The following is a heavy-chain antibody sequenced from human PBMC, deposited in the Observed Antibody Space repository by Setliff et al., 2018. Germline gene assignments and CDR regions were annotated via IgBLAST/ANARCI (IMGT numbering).Heavy chain of an antibody. V-gene: IGHV3-23*01. Sequence: QLGGSLRLSCVVSGFTFSSYAMSWVRQAPGKGLEWVSTITGSAARTYYADSVEGRFTISRDNSKSILYLQMNSLRAEDTAVYYCAKDHSYDFWAGILNPFWGQGTLVTVSS. D-gene: IGHD3-3*01. J-gene: IGHJ4*02. CDR3: AKDHSYDFWAGILNPF. CDR2: ITGSAART. CDR1: GFTFSSYA.